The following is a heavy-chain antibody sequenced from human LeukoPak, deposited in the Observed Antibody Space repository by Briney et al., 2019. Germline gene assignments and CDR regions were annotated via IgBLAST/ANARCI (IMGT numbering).Heavy chain of an antibody. D-gene: IGHD3-3*01. CDR1: GGSISSYY. CDR2: IYYSGST. CDR3: ARGDYDFWSGYTIGGNWFDP. Sequence: PSETLSLTCTVSGGSISSYYWSWIRQPPGKGLEWIGYIYYSGSTNYNPSLKSRVTISVDTSKNQFSLKLSSVTAADTAVYYCARGDYDFWSGYTIGGNWFDPWGQGTLVTVSS. J-gene: IGHJ5*02. V-gene: IGHV4-59*01.